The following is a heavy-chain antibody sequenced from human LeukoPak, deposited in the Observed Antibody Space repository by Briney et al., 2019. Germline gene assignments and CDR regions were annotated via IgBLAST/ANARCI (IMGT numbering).Heavy chain of an antibody. CDR1: GFTFTNAW. J-gene: IGHJ6*02. D-gene: IGHD6-13*01. Sequence: GGSLRLSCAASGFTFTNAWMNWVRQAPGKGLEWVSSISSSSSYIYYADSVKGRFTISRDNAKNSLYLQMNSLRAEDTAVYYCARADSSSWYPGYYYYYGMDVWGQGTTVTVSS. CDR3: ARADSSSWYPGYYYYYGMDV. V-gene: IGHV3-21*01. CDR2: ISSSSSYI.